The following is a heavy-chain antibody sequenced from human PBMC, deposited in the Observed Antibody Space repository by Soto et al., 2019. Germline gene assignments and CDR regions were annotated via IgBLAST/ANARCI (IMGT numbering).Heavy chain of an antibody. CDR1: GFTFSSYS. V-gene: IGHV3-21*01. CDR2: ISSSSSYI. J-gene: IGHJ4*02. D-gene: IGHD5-12*01. Sequence: GGSLRLSCAASGFTFSSYSMNWVRQAPGKGLEWVSSISSSSSYIYYADSVKGRFTISRDNAKDSLYLQMNSLRAEDTAVYYCARDLSGATDYWGQGTLVTVSS. CDR3: ARDLSGATDY.